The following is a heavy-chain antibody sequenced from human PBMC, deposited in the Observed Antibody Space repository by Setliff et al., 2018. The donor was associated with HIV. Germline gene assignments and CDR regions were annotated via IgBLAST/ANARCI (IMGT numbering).Heavy chain of an antibody. V-gene: IGHV1-2*02. D-gene: IGHD3-3*01. CDR3: ARDLRDGFEEWFSTLDDGMDV. CDR1: GYIFIRYY. Sequence: ASVKVSCKTSGYIFIRYYIFWVRQAPGQGLEWMGNINPHTGVTKYAEKFQGRVTMTRDTSINTTYMELSRLRSDDTAVYYCARDLRDGFEEWFSTLDDGMDVWGQGTTVTVSS. CDR2: INPHTGVT. J-gene: IGHJ6*02.